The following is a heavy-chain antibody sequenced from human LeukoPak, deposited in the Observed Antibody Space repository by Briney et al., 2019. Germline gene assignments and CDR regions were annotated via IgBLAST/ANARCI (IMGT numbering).Heavy chain of an antibody. Sequence: SVKVSCKASGGTFSSYAISWVRQAPGQGLEWMGGIIPIFNTVDYAQRFQARVTITTDESTSTAYMELSTLRSEDTAVYYCASMGVIKAFHIWGQGTMVTVSS. CDR3: ASMGVIKAFHI. J-gene: IGHJ3*02. CDR2: IIPIFNTV. V-gene: IGHV1-69*05. CDR1: GGTFSSYA. D-gene: IGHD3-10*01.